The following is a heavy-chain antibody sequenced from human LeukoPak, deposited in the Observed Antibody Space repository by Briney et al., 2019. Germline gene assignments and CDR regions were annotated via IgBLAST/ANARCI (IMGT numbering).Heavy chain of an antibody. CDR3: AVHLPGDYLDR. CDR1: GYAFNIYD. J-gene: IGHJ4*02. V-gene: IGHV1-8*01. CDR2: MNPDSGNT. Sequence: ASVKVSCKASGYAFNIYDINWVRQATGHGLEWMGWMNPDSGNTGFAQKFQGRVTMTRTTSITTAYMELSSLRFEDTAVYYCAVHLPGDYLDRWGQGTLVTVSS.